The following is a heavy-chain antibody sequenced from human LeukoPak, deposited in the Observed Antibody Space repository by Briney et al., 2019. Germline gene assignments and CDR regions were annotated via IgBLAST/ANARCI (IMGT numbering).Heavy chain of an antibody. Sequence: SETLSLTCTVSGGSISSYYWSWIRQPPGKGLEWIGYIYYSGSTNYNPSLKSRVTISVDTSKNQFSLKLSSVIAADTAVYYCARAYTGGFLEWLGGNWFDPWGQGTLVTVSS. CDR1: GGSISSYY. CDR3: ARAYTGGFLEWLGGNWFDP. D-gene: IGHD3-3*01. J-gene: IGHJ5*02. CDR2: IYYSGST. V-gene: IGHV4-59*01.